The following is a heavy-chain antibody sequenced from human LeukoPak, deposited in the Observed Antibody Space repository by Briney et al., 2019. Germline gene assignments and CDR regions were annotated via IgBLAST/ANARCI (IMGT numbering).Heavy chain of an antibody. V-gene: IGHV3-23*01. CDR3: AKRSGVSYGYFDY. D-gene: IGHD1-26*01. J-gene: IGHJ4*02. CDR2: IPGSGDST. CDR1: GFTFSSYA. Sequence: PSGGSLRLSCAASGFTFSSYAMSWVRQAPGKGLEWVSAIPGSGDSTNYADSVKGRFTISRDNSKNTLYLQMNSLRAEDTAVYYCAKRSGVSYGYFDYWGQGTLVTVSS.